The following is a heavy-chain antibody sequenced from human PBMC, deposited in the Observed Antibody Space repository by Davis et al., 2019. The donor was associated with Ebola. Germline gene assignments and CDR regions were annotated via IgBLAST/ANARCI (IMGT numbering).Heavy chain of an antibody. D-gene: IGHD6-13*01. V-gene: IGHV3-48*04. J-gene: IGHJ6*04. Sequence: PGGSLRLSCAVSGFTFSSYAMSWVRQAPGKGLEWVSYISSSSSTIYYADSVKGRFTISRDNAKNSLYLQMNSLRAEDTAVYYCARDPGSSWYFMDVWGKGTTVAVSS. CDR1: GFTFSSYA. CDR3: ARDPGSSWYFMDV. CDR2: ISSSSSTI.